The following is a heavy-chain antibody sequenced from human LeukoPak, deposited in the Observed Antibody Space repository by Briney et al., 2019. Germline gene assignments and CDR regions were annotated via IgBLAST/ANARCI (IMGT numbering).Heavy chain of an antibody. CDR2: ISDSGGST. D-gene: IGHD4-17*01. CDR1: GFTFSSYA. CDR3: APPPPTVITVPSLDS. J-gene: IGHJ5*01. Sequence: GGSLRLSCAASGFTFSSYAMTWVRQAPGKGLEWVSAISDSGGSTYYADSVKGRFTISRDNSKNTLYLQMNSLRAEDTAVYYCAPPPPTVITVPSLDSWAREPLATVSS. V-gene: IGHV3-23*01.